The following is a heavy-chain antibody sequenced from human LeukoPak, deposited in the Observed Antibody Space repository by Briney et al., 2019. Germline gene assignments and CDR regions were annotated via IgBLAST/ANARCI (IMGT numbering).Heavy chain of an antibody. V-gene: IGHV3-23*01. CDR1: GFTFSSYA. CDR3: AKDKSSGSYYYYMDV. CDR2: ISGSGGST. D-gene: IGHD3-22*01. Sequence: GGSLRLSCAASGFTFSSYAMSWVRQAPGKGLEWVSAISGSGGSTYYADSVKGRFTISRDNSKNSLYLQMNSLRAEDAALYYCAKDKSSGSYYYYMDVWGKGTTVTVSS. J-gene: IGHJ6*03.